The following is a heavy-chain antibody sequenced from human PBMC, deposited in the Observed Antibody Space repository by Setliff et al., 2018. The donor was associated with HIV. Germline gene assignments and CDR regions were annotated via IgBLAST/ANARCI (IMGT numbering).Heavy chain of an antibody. CDR3: ARDGLLVAGIRFDY. CDR1: GYTFTDYY. V-gene: IGHV1-69*13. D-gene: IGHD6-19*01. Sequence: GASVKVSCKASGYTFTDYYVHWVRQAPGQGLEWMGGIIPTFGTSNYAQKFQGRVTITADESMTTAYMELSGLKYEDTAVYYCARDGLLVAGIRFDYWGQGTLVTVSS. J-gene: IGHJ4*02. CDR2: IIPTFGTS.